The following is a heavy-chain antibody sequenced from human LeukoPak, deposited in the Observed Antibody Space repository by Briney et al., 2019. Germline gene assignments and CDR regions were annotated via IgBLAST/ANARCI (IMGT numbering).Heavy chain of an antibody. D-gene: IGHD6-19*01. CDR3: ARESGIAVAGNYFDY. CDR2: IIPILGIA. J-gene: IGHJ4*02. V-gene: IGHV1-69*04. Sequence: SVKVTCKASGGTFSSYAISWVRQAPGQGLEWMGRIIPILGIANYAQKFQGRVTITADKSTSTAYMELSSLRSEDTAVYYCARESGIAVAGNYFDYWGQGTLVTVSS. CDR1: GGTFSSYA.